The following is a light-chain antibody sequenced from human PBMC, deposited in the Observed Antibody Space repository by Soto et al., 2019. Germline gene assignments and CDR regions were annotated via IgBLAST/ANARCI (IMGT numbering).Light chain of an antibody. J-gene: IGKJ5*01. CDR2: AAS. V-gene: IGKV1-8*01. Sequence: AIRMTQSPSSLSASTGDRVTITCRASQGISSYLAWYQQKHGKAPKLLIYAASTLQSGVPSRFSGSGSGTDFTLTISCLQSEDFATYYCQQYYSYPLTFGQGTRLEIK. CDR3: QQYYSYPLT. CDR1: QGISSY.